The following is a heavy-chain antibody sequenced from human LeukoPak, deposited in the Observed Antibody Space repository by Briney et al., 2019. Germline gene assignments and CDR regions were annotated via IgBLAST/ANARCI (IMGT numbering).Heavy chain of an antibody. J-gene: IGHJ3*02. D-gene: IGHD1/OR15-1a*01. CDR3: AREGGNKKDAFDI. V-gene: IGHV4-59*01. CDR1: GGSISNYY. Sequence: SETLSLTCTVSGGSISNYYWSWIRQPPGKGLEWIGYIHYSGSTNYNPSLKSRVTISVDTSKNQFSLKLSSVTAADTAVYYCAREGGNKKDAFDIWGQGTMVTVSS. CDR2: IHYSGST.